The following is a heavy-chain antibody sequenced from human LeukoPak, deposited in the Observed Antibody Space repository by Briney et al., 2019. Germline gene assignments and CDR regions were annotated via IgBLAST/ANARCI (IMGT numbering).Heavy chain of an antibody. Sequence: GGSLRLSCAVSGLIFSDYSYNWVRQAPGKGLEWVSSVNPTSSSIYYADAVRGRFTISRDNAKSSVFLQMNSLRAEDTAVYYCVRLRRKSDRSGYYYYYDYWGQGILVTVSS. D-gene: IGHD3-22*01. J-gene: IGHJ4*02. CDR2: VNPTSSSI. CDR3: VRLRRKSDRSGYYYYYDY. V-gene: IGHV3-21*01. CDR1: GLIFSDYS.